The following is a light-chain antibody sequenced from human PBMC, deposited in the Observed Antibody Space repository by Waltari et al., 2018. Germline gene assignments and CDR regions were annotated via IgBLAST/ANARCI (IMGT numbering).Light chain of an antibody. V-gene: IGKV1-39*01. J-gene: IGKJ3*01. CDR3: QQSYSTLPT. CDR2: AAS. Sequence: DIQMTQSPSSLSASVGDRVTITCRASQSISSYLNWYQQKPWKAPKLLIYAASSLPSGVPSRFCGSGSGTDFTLTISSLQPEDFATYYCQQSYSTLPTFGPGTKVDIK. CDR1: QSISSY.